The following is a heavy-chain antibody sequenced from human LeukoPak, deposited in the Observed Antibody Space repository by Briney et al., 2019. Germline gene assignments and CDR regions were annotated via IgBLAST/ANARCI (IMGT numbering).Heavy chain of an antibody. D-gene: IGHD3-3*01. J-gene: IGHJ5*02. CDR2: ISGSGGST. CDR1: GFTFSSYA. CDR3: ARDAELYYDFWSGYYKGTNWFDP. V-gene: IGHV3-23*01. Sequence: GGSLRLSCAASGFTFSSYAMSWVRQAPGKGLEWVSAISGSGGSTYYADSVKGRFTISRDNSKNTLYLHTNSLRAEDTAVYYCARDAELYYDFWSGYYKGTNWFDPWGQGTLVTVSS.